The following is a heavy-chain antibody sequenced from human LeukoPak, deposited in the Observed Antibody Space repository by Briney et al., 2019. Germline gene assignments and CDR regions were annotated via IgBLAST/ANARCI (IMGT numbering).Heavy chain of an antibody. CDR2: IYYSGST. D-gene: IGHD6-13*01. J-gene: IGHJ4*02. CDR3: ARHPQLGSTAAAPVSD. Sequence: SETLSLTCTVSGGSISSSSYYWGWIRQPPGKGLEWIGSIYYSGSTYYNPSLESRVTISVDTSKDQFSLKLSSVTAADTAVYYCARHPQLGSTAAAPVSDWGQGTLVTVSS. CDR1: GGSISSSSYY. V-gene: IGHV4-39*01.